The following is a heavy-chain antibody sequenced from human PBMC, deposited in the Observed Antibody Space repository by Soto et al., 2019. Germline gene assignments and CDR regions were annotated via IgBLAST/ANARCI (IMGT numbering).Heavy chain of an antibody. CDR1: GFTFSSYW. CDR3: VSSYGGYGRYCIDC. Sequence: GGSLRLSCAASGFTFSSYWMSWVRQAPGKGLEWVANIKQDGSDKYYVDSVRGRFTISRDNAKNSLYLQMNSLRAGDTAVYYCVSSYGGYGRYCIDCWGQATLVTVSS. CDR2: IKQDGSDK. D-gene: IGHD5-12*01. V-gene: IGHV3-7*03. J-gene: IGHJ4*02.